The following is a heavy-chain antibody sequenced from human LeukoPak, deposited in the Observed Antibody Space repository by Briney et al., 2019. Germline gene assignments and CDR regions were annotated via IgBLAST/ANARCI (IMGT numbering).Heavy chain of an antibody. D-gene: IGHD3-10*01. CDR3: ARVLSGRGSLYSYYYYMDV. Sequence: GGSLRLSCTVSGFTVSSNYMSWVRQAPGKGLEWVSVIYSGGSRYYADSVKGRFTISRDNSKNTLYLLMNSLRAEDTAVYYCARVLSGRGSLYSYYYYMDVWGKGTTVTISS. J-gene: IGHJ6*03. CDR2: IYSGGSR. CDR1: GFTVSSNY. V-gene: IGHV3-53*01.